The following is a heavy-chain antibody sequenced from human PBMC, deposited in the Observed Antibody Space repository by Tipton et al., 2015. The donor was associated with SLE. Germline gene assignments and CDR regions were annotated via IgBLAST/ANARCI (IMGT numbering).Heavy chain of an antibody. CDR3: AREGYCSGGSCYPGWFDP. CDR1: GGSISSYY. CDR2: MYDSGST. J-gene: IGHJ5*02. D-gene: IGHD2-15*01. V-gene: IGHV4-59*01. Sequence: TLSLTCTVSGGSISSYYWSWIRQPPGKGLEWIGHMYDSGSTNYNPSLKSRVTISVDTSKNQFSLKLSSVTAADTAVYYCAREGYCSGGSCYPGWFDPWGQGTRVTVSS.